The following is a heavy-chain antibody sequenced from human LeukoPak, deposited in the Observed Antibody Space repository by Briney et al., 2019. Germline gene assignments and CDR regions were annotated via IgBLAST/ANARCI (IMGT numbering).Heavy chain of an antibody. V-gene: IGHV1-24*01. CDR3: ATEYDYGDYRAGSWFDY. J-gene: IGHJ4*02. CDR2: FDPEDGET. Sequence: ASVKVSCTVSAYTLTDLSMHWVRQAPGKGLERMGGFDPEDGETIYAQKFQGRVTMTEDTSTDTAYMELSSLRSEDTAVYYCATEYDYGDYRAGSWFDYWGQGTLVTVSS. D-gene: IGHD4-17*01. CDR1: AYTLTDLS.